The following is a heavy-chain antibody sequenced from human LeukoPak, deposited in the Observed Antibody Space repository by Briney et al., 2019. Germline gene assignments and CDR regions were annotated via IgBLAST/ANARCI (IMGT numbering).Heavy chain of an antibody. D-gene: IGHD5-12*01. CDR2: IIPIFGTA. Sequence: GASVKVSRKASGGTFSSYAISWVRQAPGQGLEWMGGIIPIFGTANYAQKFQGRVTMTRDTSISTAYMELSRLRSDDTAVYYCARGGLYSGYVRDWSRVGYYFDYWGQGTLVTVSS. CDR1: GGTFSSYA. J-gene: IGHJ4*02. V-gene: IGHV1-69*05. CDR3: ARGGLYSGYVRDWSRVGYYFDY.